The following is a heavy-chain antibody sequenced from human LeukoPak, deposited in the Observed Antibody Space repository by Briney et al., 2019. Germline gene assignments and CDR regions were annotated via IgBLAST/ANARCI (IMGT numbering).Heavy chain of an antibody. CDR3: ASWSGNSEASYY. D-gene: IGHD4-23*01. CDR2: INHSGST. J-gene: IGHJ4*02. CDR1: GGSFSGYY. Sequence: PSETLSLTCAVYGGSFSGYYWSWIRQPPGRGLEWIGEINHSGSTNYNPSLKSRVTISVDTSKNQFSLKLSSVTAADTAVYYCASWSGNSEASYYWGQGTLVTVSS. V-gene: IGHV4-34*01.